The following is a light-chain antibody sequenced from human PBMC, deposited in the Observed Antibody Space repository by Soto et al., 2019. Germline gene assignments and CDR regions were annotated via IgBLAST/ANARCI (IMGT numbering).Light chain of an antibody. CDR2: GVS. CDR3: QQYAGSPST. CDR1: QTVTNNY. J-gene: IGKJ1*01. V-gene: IGKV3-20*01. Sequence: EIVLTQSPGTLSLSPGEKATLSCGASQTVTNNYLAWYQRKPGQAPRVLIFGVSSRATYIPDRFSGSGSETDFTLTITRLEPEDFAVYFCQQYAGSPSTFGQGTKVEIK.